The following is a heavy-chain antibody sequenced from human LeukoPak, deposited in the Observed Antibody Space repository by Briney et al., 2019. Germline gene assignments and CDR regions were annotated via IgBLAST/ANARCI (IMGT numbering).Heavy chain of an antibody. CDR1: GYSFTNYW. Sequence: GESLKISCKGSGYSFTNYWIAWVRPMPGKGVEWMGIIFPGDSHTRYSPSFQGPVTTSADKSISTAYLQWNSLKASDTAMYYCARRHRRGAYTYGVDYWGQGTPVTVSS. CDR3: ARRHRRGAYTYGVDY. V-gene: IGHV5-51*01. CDR2: IFPGDSHT. J-gene: IGHJ4*02. D-gene: IGHD5-18*01.